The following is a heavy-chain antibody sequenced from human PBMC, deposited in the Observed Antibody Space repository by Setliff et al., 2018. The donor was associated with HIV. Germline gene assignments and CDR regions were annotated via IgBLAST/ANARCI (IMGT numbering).Heavy chain of an antibody. V-gene: IGHV4-38-2*02. Sequence: SETLSLTCTVFGFSISSGYYWGWIRQPPGKGLEWIGSIYHSGSTYYNPSLKSRVTISVDTSKNQFSLKLSSVTAADTAVYYCARQGYYDQEYFQHWGQGTLVTVSS. CDR2: IYHSGST. D-gene: IGHD3-22*01. CDR3: ARQGYYDQEYFQH. J-gene: IGHJ1*01. CDR1: GFSISSGYY.